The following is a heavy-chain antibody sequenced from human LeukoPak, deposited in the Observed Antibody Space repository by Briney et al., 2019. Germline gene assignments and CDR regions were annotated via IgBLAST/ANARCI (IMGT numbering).Heavy chain of an antibody. CDR1: GFTFSSYA. V-gene: IGHV3-30*04. D-gene: IGHD1-20*01. J-gene: IGHJ4*02. CDR3: VTDLHGINWYVD. Sequence: PGRSLRLSCAASGFTFSSYAMHWVRQAPGKGLEWVAVISYDGSNKYYADSVKGRFTISRDNSKNTLFLQMNSLRAEDTSMYYCVTDLHGINWYVDWGQGTLVTVSS. CDR2: ISYDGSNK.